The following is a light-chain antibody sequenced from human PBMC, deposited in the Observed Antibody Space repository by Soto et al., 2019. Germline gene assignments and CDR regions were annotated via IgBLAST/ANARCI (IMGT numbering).Light chain of an antibody. Sequence: EIVLTQSPGTLSLSPGERATLSCRASQSVSSSYLAWYQQKPGQAPRLLIYGASSRATGIPDRFSGSGSGTDFTLTISRLEPEDFALYYCQQYGSFFGQGTKLEI. CDR2: GAS. V-gene: IGKV3-20*01. CDR1: QSVSSSY. J-gene: IGKJ2*01. CDR3: QQYGSF.